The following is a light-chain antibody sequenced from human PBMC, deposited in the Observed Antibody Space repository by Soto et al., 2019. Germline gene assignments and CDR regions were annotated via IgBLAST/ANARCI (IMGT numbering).Light chain of an antibody. V-gene: IGKV1-5*03. CDR1: QSISDW. J-gene: IGKJ1*01. CDR3: QYYDNYSWT. Sequence: DIQMTQSPSTLSESVGDRVTITCRASQSISDWLAWYQQKPGKAPKFLIYNASNLESGVPSRFSGSGSWTEFTLTISSVQPADFATYYCQYYDNYSWTFGQGTKVEIK. CDR2: NAS.